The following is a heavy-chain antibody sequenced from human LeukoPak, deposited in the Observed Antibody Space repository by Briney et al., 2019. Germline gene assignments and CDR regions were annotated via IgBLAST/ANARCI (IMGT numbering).Heavy chain of an antibody. V-gene: IGHV3-30*18. CDR3: AKAETMTQRGCFDY. CDR1: GFTFSNYG. D-gene: IGHD1-1*01. Sequence: PGGSLRLSCAASGFTFSNYGMHWVRQAPGKGLEWVAVVSYDGSNKYYADSVKGRFTISRDNSKNTLSLQMSSLRAEDTAVYYCAKAETMTQRGCFDYWGQGTLVIVSS. J-gene: IGHJ4*02. CDR2: VSYDGSNK.